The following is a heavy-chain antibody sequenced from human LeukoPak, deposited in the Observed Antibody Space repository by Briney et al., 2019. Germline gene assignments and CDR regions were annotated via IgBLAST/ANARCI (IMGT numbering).Heavy chain of an antibody. CDR3: ARDRHCSGGSCYSD. CDR1: GYTFTSYD. V-gene: IGHV1-8*01. CDR2: MNPNSGNT. J-gene: IGHJ4*02. D-gene: IGHD2-15*01. Sequence: GASVKVSCKASGYTFTSYDINWVRQATGQGLEWMGWMNPNSGNTGYAQKFQGRVTMTRNTSISTAYMELSSLRSEDTAVYYCARDRHCSGGSCYSDWGQGTLVTVSS.